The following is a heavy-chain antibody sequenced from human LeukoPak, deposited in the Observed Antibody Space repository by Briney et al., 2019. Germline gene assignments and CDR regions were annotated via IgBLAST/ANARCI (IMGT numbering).Heavy chain of an antibody. J-gene: IGHJ4*02. CDR3: ARDSTYYYDSGSSGPHYDN. D-gene: IGHD3-10*01. Sequence: GSLRLSCAASGFTFSNYAMHWVRQAPDKGLEWVSLISSGGTYEYYADSVKGRFTISRDNSKNTLYLQLNSLRAEDTAVYYCARDSTYYYDSGSSGPHYDNWGQGTLVTVSS. CDR2: ISSGGTYE. V-gene: IGHV3-30*01. CDR1: GFTFSNYA.